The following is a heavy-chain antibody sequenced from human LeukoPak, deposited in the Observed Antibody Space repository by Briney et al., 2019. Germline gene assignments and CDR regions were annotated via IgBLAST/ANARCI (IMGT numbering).Heavy chain of an antibody. Sequence: APVKVSCKASGFTLTDYYVHWVRLAPGQGLEWMGWINPHTGGTDSGQRFQGRVTMTRDTSINTIYMELTRLISDDTAVFYCAREGQPGAFDVWGQGTMVTVSA. CDR2: INPHTGGT. CDR1: GFTLTDYY. CDR3: AREGQPGAFDV. D-gene: IGHD6-13*01. V-gene: IGHV1-2*02. J-gene: IGHJ3*01.